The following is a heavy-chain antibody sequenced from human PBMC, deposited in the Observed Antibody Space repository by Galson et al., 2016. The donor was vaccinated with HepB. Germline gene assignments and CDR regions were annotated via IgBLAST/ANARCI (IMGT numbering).Heavy chain of an antibody. CDR2: INHSGST. V-gene: IGHV4-34*01. CDR1: GGSLSDNY. D-gene: IGHD2-15*01. J-gene: IGHJ6*03. Sequence: SETLSLTCGVFGGSLSDNYWSWIRQSPGKGLEWIGEINHSGSTKYNPSLMSRVTISLDTSKTQFSLKLTSVIAADTAVYYCARGAFWDMHSHYYMDVWGKGTAVTVSS. CDR3: ARGAFWDMHSHYYMDV.